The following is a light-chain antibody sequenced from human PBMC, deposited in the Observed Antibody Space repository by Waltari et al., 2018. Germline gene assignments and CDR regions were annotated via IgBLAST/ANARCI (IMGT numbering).Light chain of an antibody. CDR2: YKSDSDK. Sequence: AVLTQPSSLSASPGASASLTCTLRSDINVGTYRIKWYQQKPGSPPQYLLKYKSDSDKQQGSGVPSRFSGSKDASANAGILLISGLQSEDEADYYCLIWHSSAWVFGGGTKLTVL. V-gene: IGLV5-45*03. CDR1: SDINVGTYR. J-gene: IGLJ3*02. CDR3: LIWHSSAWV.